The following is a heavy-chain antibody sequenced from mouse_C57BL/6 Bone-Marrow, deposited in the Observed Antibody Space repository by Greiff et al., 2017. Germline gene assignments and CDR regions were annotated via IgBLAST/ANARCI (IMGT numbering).Heavy chain of an antibody. CDR3: AWYRAMDD. Sequence: EVQLQQSGPVLVKPGASVKMSCKASGYTFTDYYMNWVKQSHGKSLEWIGVINPYNGGTSYNQTFKGKATLTVDQTSSTAYMELNSLTSDDSAVYFCAWYRAMDDWGQGTSVTVSS. V-gene: IGHV1-19*01. CDR1: GYTFTDYY. CDR2: INPYNGGT. J-gene: IGHJ4*01. D-gene: IGHD2-14*01.